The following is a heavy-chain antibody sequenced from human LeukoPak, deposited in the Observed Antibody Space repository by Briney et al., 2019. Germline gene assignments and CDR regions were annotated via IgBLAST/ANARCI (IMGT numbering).Heavy chain of an antibody. CDR1: GYTFTSYD. CDR3: ARPQPDYGGNSD. D-gene: IGHD4-23*01. V-gene: IGHV1-8*01. CDR2: MNPNSGNT. Sequence: GASVKVPCKASGYTFTSYDINWVRQATGQGLEWMGWMNPNSGNTGYAQKFQGRVTMTRNTSISTAYMELSSLRSEDTAVYYCARPQPDYGGNSDWGQGTLVTVSS. J-gene: IGHJ4*02.